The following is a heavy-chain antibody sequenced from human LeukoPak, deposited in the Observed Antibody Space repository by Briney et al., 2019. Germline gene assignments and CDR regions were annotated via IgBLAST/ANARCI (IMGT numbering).Heavy chain of an antibody. Sequence: PGGSLRLSCAASGFTFSHYWMTWVRQAPGKGLEWVAQINQDGSEEYYMDSVKARFTISRDNAKNSVFLQMNSLRAEDTAVYYCVRAGGVSGYDLLDYWGQGTLVTVSS. CDR3: VRAGGVSGYDLLDY. J-gene: IGHJ4*02. CDR2: INQDGSEE. V-gene: IGHV3-7*01. D-gene: IGHD5-12*01. CDR1: GFTFSHYW.